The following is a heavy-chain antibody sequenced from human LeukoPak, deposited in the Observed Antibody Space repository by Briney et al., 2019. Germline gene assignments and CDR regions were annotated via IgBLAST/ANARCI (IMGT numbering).Heavy chain of an antibody. Sequence: ASVKVSCKASGGTFSSYAISWVRQAPGQGLEWMGGIIPIFGTANYAQKFQGRVTITADESTSTAYMELSSLRSEDTAVYYCAGGLGYCSGGSCQAGGWFDPWGQGTLVTVSS. D-gene: IGHD2-15*01. CDR1: GGTFSSYA. CDR3: AGGLGYCSGGSCQAGGWFDP. J-gene: IGHJ5*02. CDR2: IIPIFGTA. V-gene: IGHV1-69*13.